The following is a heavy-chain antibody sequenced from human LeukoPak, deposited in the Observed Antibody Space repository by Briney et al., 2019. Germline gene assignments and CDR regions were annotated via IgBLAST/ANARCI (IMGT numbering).Heavy chain of an antibody. CDR3: VRTARLSDY. V-gene: IGHV3-11*04. D-gene: IGHD6-6*01. CDR2: ISNDGTTI. J-gene: IGHJ4*02. Sequence: PGGSLGLSCAASGFTFRDHYMSWIRQAPGKGLEWVSYISNDGTTINYADSVKGRFTVSRDNAKNSVYLQMNSLRVEDTAVYYCVRTARLSDYWGQGSLLTVSS. CDR1: GFTFRDHY.